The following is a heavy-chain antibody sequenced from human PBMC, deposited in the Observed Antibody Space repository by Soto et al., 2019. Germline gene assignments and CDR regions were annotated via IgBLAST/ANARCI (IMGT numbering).Heavy chain of an antibody. V-gene: IGHV3-7*01. D-gene: IGHD6-19*01. CDR3: ARDNSPSVAEIVY. CDR2: IKTDGGEE. CDR1: GFTFSSYW. Sequence: GGSLRLSCLTSGFTFSSYWMSWVRQAPGKGLEWVATIKTDGGEEYYVDSVRGRFTISRDNSKNTLYLQMNSLRAEDTAVYYCARDNSPSVAEIVYWGQGTLVTVSS. J-gene: IGHJ4*02.